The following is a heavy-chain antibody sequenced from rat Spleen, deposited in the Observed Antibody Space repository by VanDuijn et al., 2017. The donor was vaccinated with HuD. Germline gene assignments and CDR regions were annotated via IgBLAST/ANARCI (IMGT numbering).Heavy chain of an antibody. CDR3: TRDRSYWGSYYPGGFAY. CDR2: ISSGGHP. D-gene: IGHD1-12*02. V-gene: IGHV2S12*01. CDR1: GFSLTSNG. Sequence: QVQLKESGPGLVQPSQTLSLTCTVSGFSLTSNGVSWVRQPPGKGLEWIATISSGGHPYYNSALKSRLSINRDTSKSQVFLKMNSLQSEDTAIYFCTRDRSYWGSYYPGGFAYWGQGTLVTVSS. J-gene: IGHJ3*01.